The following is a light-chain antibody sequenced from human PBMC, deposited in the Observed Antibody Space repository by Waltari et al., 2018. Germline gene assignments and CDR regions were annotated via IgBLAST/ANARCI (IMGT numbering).Light chain of an antibody. V-gene: IGLV2-8*01. CDR2: EVS. CDR3: SSYAGSNNVV. J-gene: IGLJ2*01. CDR1: SSAAGGHNH. Sequence: QSALTQPPSASGSPGQSVTISCTGTSSAAGGHNHVPWYQQHPGKAPKLKIYEVSKGPSGVPERFSGSKSRNTASLTVSGLQAEDEADYYCSSYAGSNNVVFGGGTKLTVL.